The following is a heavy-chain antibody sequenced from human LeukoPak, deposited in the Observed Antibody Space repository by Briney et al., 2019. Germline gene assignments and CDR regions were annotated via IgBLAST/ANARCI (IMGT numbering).Heavy chain of an antibody. V-gene: IGHV3-9*01. CDR1: GFTFDDYA. J-gene: IGHJ4*02. CDR3: AKDQSFRWELLTGGFDY. Sequence: GRSLRLSCAASGFTFDDYAMHWVRQAPGKGLEWVSGISWNSGNIGYADSVKGRFTISRDNAKNSLYLQMNSLRVEDTALYYCAKDQSFRWELLTGGFDYWGQGTLVTVSS. D-gene: IGHD1-26*01. CDR2: ISWNSGNI.